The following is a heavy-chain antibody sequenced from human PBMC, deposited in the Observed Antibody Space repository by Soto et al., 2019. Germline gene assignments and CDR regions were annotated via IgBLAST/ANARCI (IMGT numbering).Heavy chain of an antibody. D-gene: IGHD1-7*01. CDR1: GFSLSTGGAG. CDR3: AHRSASQLELRN. Sequence: QITLKESGPTLVKPTQTLTLTCTFSGFSLSTGGAGVGWIRQPPGKALEWLGFIFWDDDKRYSPSLKSRLTITKDTSKNQVVLTITNMDPVDTATYYCAHRSASQLELRNWGQGTLVTVSS. V-gene: IGHV2-5*02. CDR2: IFWDDDK. J-gene: IGHJ4*02.